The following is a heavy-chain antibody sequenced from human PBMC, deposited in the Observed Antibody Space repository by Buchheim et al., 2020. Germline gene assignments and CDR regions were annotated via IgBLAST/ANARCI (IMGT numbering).Heavy chain of an antibody. CDR1: GFTFSSYA. Sequence: EVQLLESGGGLVQPAGSLRLSCAASGFTFSSYAMSWVRQAPGKGLELVSSVSASGGSTYYADSVKGRFTISRDNSKNTLYLQMSGLRAEDTAVYYCAKGSLSMAPAGLFDYWGKGPL. V-gene: IGHV3-23*01. J-gene: IGHJ4*02. CDR2: VSASGGST. CDR3: AKGSLSMAPAGLFDY. D-gene: IGHD6-13*01.